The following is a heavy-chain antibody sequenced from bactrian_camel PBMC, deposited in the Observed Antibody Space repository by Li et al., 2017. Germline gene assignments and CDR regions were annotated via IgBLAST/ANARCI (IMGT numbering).Heavy chain of an antibody. CDR1: RNGRGC. J-gene: IGHJ6*01. CDR2: MDRDGST. Sequence: HVQLVESGGGSVQAGGSLRLTCEASRNGRGCMGWFRHFPGKEREGVAVMDRDGSTTYADSVKGRFTLSRDNSKNTLYLQMNALSPEDTAMYYCAADVDPCVVVSDTFIKIGYWSQGTQVTVSS. CDR3: AADVDPCVVVSDTFIKIGY. V-gene: IGHV3S53*01. D-gene: IGHD2*01.